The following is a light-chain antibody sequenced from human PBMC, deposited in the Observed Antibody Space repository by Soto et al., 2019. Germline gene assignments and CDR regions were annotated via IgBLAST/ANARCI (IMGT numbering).Light chain of an antibody. CDR2: DVS. CDR1: SSDVGGYNY. V-gene: IGLV2-14*01. J-gene: IGLJ1*01. Sequence: QSALTQPASVSGSPGQSITISCTGTSSDVGGYNYVSWYQQHPGKAPKLMIYDVSNRPSGVSNRFSGSKSGNTASLTISGLQAEAEADYSGRSYTSSRTLVFGTGTKVTVL. CDR3: RSYTSSRTLV.